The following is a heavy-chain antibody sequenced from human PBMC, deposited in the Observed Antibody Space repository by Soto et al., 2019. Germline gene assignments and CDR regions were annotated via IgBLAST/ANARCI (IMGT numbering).Heavy chain of an antibody. CDR3: ARGVRDSSRQMWFDP. D-gene: IGHD6-13*01. Sequence: AVKVSCKASGGTFSSYAISRVRQAPGQGLEWMGGIIPIFGTANYAQKFQGRVTITADESTSTAYMELGSLRSEDTAVYYCARGVRDSSRQMWFDPWGQGTLVTVSS. CDR1: GGTFSSYA. V-gene: IGHV1-69*13. CDR2: IIPIFGTA. J-gene: IGHJ5*02.